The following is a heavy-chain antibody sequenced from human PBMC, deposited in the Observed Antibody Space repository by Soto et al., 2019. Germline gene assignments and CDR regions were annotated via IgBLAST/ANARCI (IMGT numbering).Heavy chain of an antibody. CDR1: GDSESSNSVA. V-gene: IGHV6-1*01. D-gene: IGHD3-22*01. J-gene: IGHJ3*02. CDR2: TYYISKWYN. Sequence: PSPTHSRTCVISGDSESSNSVAWNWIRQSPSRGLEWLGRTYYISKWYNDYAISVKSRITINPDTSKNQISLQLNSVTPEDTAVYYCAQDTYYYSSSGYYVFDIWGQGTMVTVSS. CDR3: AQDTYYYSSSGYYVFDI.